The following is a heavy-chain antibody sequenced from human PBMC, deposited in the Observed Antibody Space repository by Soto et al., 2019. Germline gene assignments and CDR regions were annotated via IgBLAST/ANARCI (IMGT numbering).Heavy chain of an antibody. CDR3: ARALYPTGWFDP. Sequence: ASVKVSCKASGYTFTSYDINWVRQATGQGLEWMGWMNPNSGNTGYAQKFRGRVTMTRNTSISTAYMELSSLRSEDTAVYYCARALYPTGWFDPWGQVTLVTVSS. D-gene: IGHD3-10*01. J-gene: IGHJ5*02. CDR2: MNPNSGNT. V-gene: IGHV1-8*01. CDR1: GYTFTSYD.